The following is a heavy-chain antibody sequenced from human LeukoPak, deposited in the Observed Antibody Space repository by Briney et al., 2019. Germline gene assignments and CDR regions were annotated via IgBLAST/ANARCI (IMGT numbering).Heavy chain of an antibody. CDR2: MYYSGST. J-gene: IGHJ3*02. V-gene: IGHV4-59*01. CDR3: ARDEPTSPGAFDI. Sequence: SETLSLTCSVSGGSISRDYWSWIRQPPGKGLEWIGYMYYSGSTNFNPSLKTRVTISVDTSKNHFSLKMSSVTAVDTAVYYCARDEPTSPGAFDIWGQGTMVTVSS. CDR1: GGSISRDY.